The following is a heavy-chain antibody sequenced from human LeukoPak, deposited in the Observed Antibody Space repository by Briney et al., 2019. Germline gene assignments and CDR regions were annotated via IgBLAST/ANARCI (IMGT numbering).Heavy chain of an antibody. CDR3: AKEAGEYNWNDAYYFDY. Sequence: GGSLRLSCAASGFTFSSYGMHWVRQAPGKGLEWVAFIRYDGSNKYYADSVKGRFTISRDNSKNTLYLQMNSLRAEDTAVYYCAKEAGEYNWNDAYYFDYSGQGTLVTVSS. V-gene: IGHV3-30*02. J-gene: IGHJ4*02. CDR2: IRYDGSNK. CDR1: GFTFSSYG. D-gene: IGHD1-1*01.